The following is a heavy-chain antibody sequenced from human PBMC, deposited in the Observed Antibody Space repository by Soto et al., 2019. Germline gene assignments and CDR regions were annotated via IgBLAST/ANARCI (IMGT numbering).Heavy chain of an antibody. J-gene: IGHJ4*02. CDR3: ARGVHYYDSSGYYRFDY. CDR2: ISYDGSNK. V-gene: IGHV3-30-3*01. CDR1: GFTFSSYA. D-gene: IGHD3-22*01. Sequence: GGSLRLSCAASGFTFSSYAMHWVRQAPGKGLEWVAVISYDGSNKYYADSVKGRFTISRDNSKNTLYLQMNSLRAEDTAVYYCARGVHYYDSSGYYRFDYWGQGTLVTVSS.